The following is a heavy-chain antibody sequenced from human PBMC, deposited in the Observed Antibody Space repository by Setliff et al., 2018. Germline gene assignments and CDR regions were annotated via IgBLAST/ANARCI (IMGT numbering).Heavy chain of an antibody. CDR2: ISPYNGDK. CDR1: GYTFDTYG. V-gene: IGHV1-18*01. CDR3: ARINFYVSSGYYYAPDY. Sequence: ASVKVSCKASGYTFDTYGISWVRQAPGQGLEWVGWISPYNGDKNSAQKFQGRVTLTTDTSTSTVYMELRSLTSDDTAIYYCARINFYVSSGYYYAPDYWGTGTLVTVSS. J-gene: IGHJ4*02. D-gene: IGHD3-22*01.